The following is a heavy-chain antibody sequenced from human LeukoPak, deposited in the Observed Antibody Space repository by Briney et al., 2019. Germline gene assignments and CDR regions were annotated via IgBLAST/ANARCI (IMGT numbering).Heavy chain of an antibody. CDR1: GFNYA. CDR2: ISGSGDTT. J-gene: IGHJ4*02. V-gene: IGHV3-23*01. D-gene: IGHD3-3*01. Sequence: PGGSLRLSCAASGFNYAINWVRQAPGKGLEWVSGISGSGDTTYYADSVEGRFTISRDSFKNTFYLQMNSLRAEDTAIYCCAEDQRFWGQGTPVTVSS. CDR3: AEDQRF.